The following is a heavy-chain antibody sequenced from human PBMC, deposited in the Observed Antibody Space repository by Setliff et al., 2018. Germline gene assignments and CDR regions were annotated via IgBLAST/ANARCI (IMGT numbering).Heavy chain of an antibody. Sequence: LSLTCTVSGGSISSHYWSRIRQPPGKGLEWIGSIYYSGSTNYNPSLKSRVTISVDTSKNQFSLKLSSVTAADTAVYYCARADYYGSGSYLAGSDYWGQGTLVTVSS. J-gene: IGHJ4*02. D-gene: IGHD3-10*01. V-gene: IGHV4-59*11. CDR2: IYYSGST. CDR3: ARADYYGSGSYLAGSDY. CDR1: GGSISSHY.